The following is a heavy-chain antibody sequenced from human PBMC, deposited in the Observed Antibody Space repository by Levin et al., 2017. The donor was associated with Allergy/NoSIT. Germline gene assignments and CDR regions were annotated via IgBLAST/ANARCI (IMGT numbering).Heavy chain of an antibody. Sequence: GESLKISCAASGFTFSNYAMSWVRQAPGKGLEWVSGISGSGGRTYHADSVKGRFTISRDNSKNTLYLQMNSLRDDDTAVYFCAKDPAGYSSGWSPPNSPPLYYFHSWGQGTLVTVSS. CDR3: AKDPAGYSSGWSPPNSPPLYYFHS. CDR1: GFTFSNYA. V-gene: IGHV3-23*01. J-gene: IGHJ4*02. D-gene: IGHD6-19*01. CDR2: ISGSGGRT.